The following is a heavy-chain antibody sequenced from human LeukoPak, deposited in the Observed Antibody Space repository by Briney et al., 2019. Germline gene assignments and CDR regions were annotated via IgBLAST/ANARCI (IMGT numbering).Heavy chain of an antibody. CDR2: ISSSSSYI. Sequence: GGSLRLSCAASGFTSSSYSMNWVRQAPGKGLEWVSSISSSSSYIYYADSVKGRFTISRDNAKNSLYLQMNSLRAEDTAVYYCARDQGYGGNREFDYWGQGTLVTVSS. CDR1: GFTSSSYS. J-gene: IGHJ4*02. V-gene: IGHV3-21*01. D-gene: IGHD4-23*01. CDR3: ARDQGYGGNREFDY.